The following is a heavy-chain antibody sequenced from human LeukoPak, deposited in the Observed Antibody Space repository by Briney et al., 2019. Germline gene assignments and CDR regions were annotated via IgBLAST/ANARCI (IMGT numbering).Heavy chain of an antibody. CDR2: IRFDGTKK. J-gene: IGHJ4*02. Sequence: GGSLRLSCAASGFNSRRNGMHWVRQAPGKGLEWLSFIRFDGTKKFYTQSVRGRFTISRDTSINVLYLQMNNLTAEDTAVYYCARDFDDPTGHYYYPPDYWGPGTLVTVSS. CDR3: ARDFDDPTGHYYYPPDY. V-gene: IGHV3-30*02. D-gene: IGHD3-22*01. CDR1: GFNSRRNG.